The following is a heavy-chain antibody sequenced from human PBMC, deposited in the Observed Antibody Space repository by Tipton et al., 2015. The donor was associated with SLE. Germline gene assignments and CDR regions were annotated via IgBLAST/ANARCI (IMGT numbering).Heavy chain of an antibody. CDR1: GDSVNSFY. CDR2: VHYTGAT. D-gene: IGHD1-1*01. J-gene: IGHJ3*02. V-gene: IGHV4-59*02. Sequence: TLSLTCTVSGDSVNSFYWNWIRQSPDKGLEWFAYVHYTGATDYNPSLKSRVTISIASSNNQFSLTLKSVTAADTAVYYCARGRRRGPGAFDIWGQGTLVTVSS. CDR3: ARGRRRGPGAFDI.